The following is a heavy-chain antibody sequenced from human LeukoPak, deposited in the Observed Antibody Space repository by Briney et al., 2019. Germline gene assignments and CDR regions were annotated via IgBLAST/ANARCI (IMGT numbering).Heavy chain of an antibody. CDR1: GGSFSGYY. CDR2: TNHSGST. D-gene: IGHD7-27*01. CDR3: AREARWGYYYGMDV. Sequence: PSETLSLTCAVYGGSFSGYYWSWIRQPPGKGLEWIGETNHSGSTNYNPSLKSRVTISVDTSKNQLSLKLSSVTAADTAVYYCAREARWGYYYGMDVWGQGTTVTVSS. V-gene: IGHV4-34*01. J-gene: IGHJ6*02.